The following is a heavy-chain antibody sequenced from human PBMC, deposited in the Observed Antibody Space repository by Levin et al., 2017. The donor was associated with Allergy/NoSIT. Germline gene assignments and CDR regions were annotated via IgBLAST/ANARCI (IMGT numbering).Heavy chain of an antibody. CDR3: ARITHLRHSYGYFYRIDV. Sequence: SGPTLVKPTQTLTLTCSFSGFSLSTSGMCVTWIRQPPGKALEWLARIDWDDDKYYSTSLKTRLTISKDTSKNQVVLTMTNMDPVDTATYYCARITHLRHSYGYFYRIDVWGQGTAVTVSS. D-gene: IGHD5-18*01. J-gene: IGHJ6*02. CDR2: IDWDDDK. CDR1: GFSLSTSGMC. V-gene: IGHV2-70*11.